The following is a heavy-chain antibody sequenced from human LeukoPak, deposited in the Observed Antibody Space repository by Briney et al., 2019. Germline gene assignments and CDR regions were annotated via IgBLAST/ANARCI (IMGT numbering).Heavy chain of an antibody. D-gene: IGHD6-19*01. Sequence: ASVKVSCKASGYTFTSYDINWVRQATGQGLEWMGWMNPNSGNTGYAQKFQGRVTMTRNTSISTAYMELSSLRSEDTAVYYCARVGVVAGTIDYWGQGTLVTVSS. CDR3: ARVGVVAGTIDY. J-gene: IGHJ4*02. CDR2: MNPNSGNT. CDR1: GYTFTSYD. V-gene: IGHV1-8*01.